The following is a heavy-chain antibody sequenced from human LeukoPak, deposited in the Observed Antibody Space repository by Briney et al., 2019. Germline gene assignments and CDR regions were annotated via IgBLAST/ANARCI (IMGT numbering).Heavy chain of an antibody. CDR3: AREQSGAMSY. CDR1: GFTFDDSW. V-gene: IGHV3-74*01. Sequence: GGSLRLSCAASGFTFDDSWVHWVRQAPGKGLVWVSRINSDGSTTGYADSVKGRFTISRDNAKNTLYLQMNSLRAEDTAVYFCAREQSGAMSYWGQGTLVTVSS. J-gene: IGHJ4*02. D-gene: IGHD2-2*01. CDR2: INSDGSTT.